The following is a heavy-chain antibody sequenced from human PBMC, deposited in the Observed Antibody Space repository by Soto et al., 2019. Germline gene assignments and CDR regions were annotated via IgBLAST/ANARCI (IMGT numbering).Heavy chain of an antibody. D-gene: IGHD6-19*01. CDR1: GYNFPDYW. J-gene: IGHJ4*02. V-gene: IGHV5-51*01. Sequence: EVQLVQSGAEVKKPGESLKISCKGSGYNFPDYWIAWVRQMPGKDLEWMGFIYPGNSETRYSPSFQGQVTISADKSLSTDHLQWGSLKASDTAMYYCARPKSSGRFTPFDYWGQGTLVTVSS. CDR3: ARPKSSGRFTPFDY. CDR2: IYPGNSET.